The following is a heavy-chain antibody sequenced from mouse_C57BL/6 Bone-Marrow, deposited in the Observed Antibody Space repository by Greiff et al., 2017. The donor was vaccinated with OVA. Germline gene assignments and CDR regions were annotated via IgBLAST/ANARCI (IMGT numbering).Heavy chain of an antibody. V-gene: IGHV1-76*01. CDR1: GYTFTDYY. CDR2: LYPGSGNI. CDR3: ARSERLRHYFDY. Sequence: VKVVESGAELVRPGASVKLSCKASGYTFTDYYISWVKQRPGQGLEWIARLYPGSGNIYYNEKFKGKATLTAEKSSSTAYMQLSSLTSDDSAVYFGARSERLRHYFDYWGQGTTLTVSS. D-gene: IGHD2-2*01. J-gene: IGHJ2*01.